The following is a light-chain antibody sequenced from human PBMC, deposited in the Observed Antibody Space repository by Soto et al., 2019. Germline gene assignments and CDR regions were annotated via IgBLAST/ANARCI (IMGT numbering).Light chain of an antibody. CDR2: GAS. J-gene: IGKJ1*01. CDR1: QSVSSSY. CDR3: QQYGRSPGT. Sequence: EIVLTQSPGTLSLSPGERATLSCRASQSVSSSYLAWYQQKPGQAPRLLIYGASSRATGIPDRFSGSGSATDFTLTISRLEPEDFAVYYCQQYGRSPGTFGQGTKVEIK. V-gene: IGKV3-20*01.